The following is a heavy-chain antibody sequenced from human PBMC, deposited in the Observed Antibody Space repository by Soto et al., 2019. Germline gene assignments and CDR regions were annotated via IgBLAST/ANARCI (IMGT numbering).Heavy chain of an antibody. CDR3: ARDSLYSSSSYNWFDP. CDR2: IGGSGDAI. D-gene: IGHD6-6*01. Sequence: GSLRLPCAASGFTFSNSAISWVRQAPGKGLEWVSAIGGSGDAIYSADSVKGRFTISRDNAKNSLYLQMNSLRAEDTAVYYCARDSLYSSSSYNWFDPWGQGTLVTVSS. V-gene: IGHV3-23*01. J-gene: IGHJ5*02. CDR1: GFTFSNSA.